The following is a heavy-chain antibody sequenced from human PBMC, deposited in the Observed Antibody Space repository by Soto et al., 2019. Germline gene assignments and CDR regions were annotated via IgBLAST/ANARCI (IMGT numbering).Heavy chain of an antibody. V-gene: IGHV1-69*13. J-gene: IGHJ6*02. CDR2: IIPIFGTA. CDR3: ASHEGGYCSSNSCTGYYYYGMDV. CDR1: GGTFSSCA. D-gene: IGHD2-2*01. Sequence: SVKVSCKASGGTFSSCAISWVRQAPGQGLEWMGGIIPIFGTANYAQKFQGRVTITADESTSTAYMELSSLRSEDTAVYYCASHEGGYCSSNSCTGYYYYGMDVWGQGTTVTVSS.